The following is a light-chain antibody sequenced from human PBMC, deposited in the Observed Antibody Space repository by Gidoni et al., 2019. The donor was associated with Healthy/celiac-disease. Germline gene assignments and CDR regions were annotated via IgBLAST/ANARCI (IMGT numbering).Light chain of an antibody. CDR3: QAWDSSTAYYV. CDR1: KLGDKY. Sequence: YELTQPPAGSVSPGQTASITCSGDKLGDKYACWYQQKPGQSPVLVIYQDSKRPSGIPERFSGSNSGNTATLTISGTQAMDEADYYCQAWDSSTAYYVFGTGTKVTVL. V-gene: IGLV3-1*01. CDR2: QDS. J-gene: IGLJ1*01.